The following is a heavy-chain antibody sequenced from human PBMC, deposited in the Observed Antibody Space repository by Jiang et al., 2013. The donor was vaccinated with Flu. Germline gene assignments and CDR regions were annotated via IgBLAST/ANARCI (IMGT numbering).Heavy chain of an antibody. Sequence: KPTQTLTLTCTFSGFSLSTSGVGVGWIRQPPGKALECLALIYWDDDKRYSPSLKSRLTITKDTSKNQVVLTMTNMDPVDTATYYCAHRLFVNNVWRTFDYWGQGIVVTVS. CDR1: GFSLSTSGVG. J-gene: IGHJ4*02. V-gene: IGHV2-5*06. CDR2: IYWDDDK. D-gene: IGHD2-21*01. CDR3: AHRLFVNNVWRTFDY.